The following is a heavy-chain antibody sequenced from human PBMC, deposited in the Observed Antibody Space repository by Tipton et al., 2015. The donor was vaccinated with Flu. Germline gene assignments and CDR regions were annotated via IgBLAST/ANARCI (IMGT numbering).Heavy chain of an antibody. V-gene: IGHV1-8*01. CDR3: ARPGGFAYYYHRDV. J-gene: IGHJ3*01. CDR2: INPNTGNS. CDR1: GYTFTL. Sequence: QLVQSGAEVKKPGASVKVSCKASGYTFTLNWVRQATGQGLEWMGWINPNTGNSGYARKFQGRVTMTRNISISTVYLELSSLRSEDTAVYYCARPGGFAYYYHRDVWGQGTMVTDSS. D-gene: IGHD3-22*01.